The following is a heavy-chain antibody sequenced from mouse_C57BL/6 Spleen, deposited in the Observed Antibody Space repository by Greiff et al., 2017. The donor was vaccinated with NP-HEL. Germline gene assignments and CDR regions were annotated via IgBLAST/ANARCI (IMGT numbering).Heavy chain of an antibody. CDR1: GYTFTSYW. Sequence: QVQLQQPGAELVKPGASVKLSCKASGYTFTSYWMQWVKQRPGQGLEWIGEIDPSDSYTNYNQKFKGKATLTVDTSAGTAYMQLSSLTSEDSAVYSCARPLLGSSSFSYWGQGTTLTVTS. V-gene: IGHV1-50*01. D-gene: IGHD1-1*01. CDR3: ARPLLGSSSFSY. CDR2: IDPSDSYT. J-gene: IGHJ2*01.